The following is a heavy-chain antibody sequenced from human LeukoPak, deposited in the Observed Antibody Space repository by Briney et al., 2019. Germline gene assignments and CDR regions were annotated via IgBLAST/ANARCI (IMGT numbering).Heavy chain of an antibody. D-gene: IGHD6-25*01. CDR1: GGSFSGYY. Sequence: TSSETLSLTCAVYGGSFSGYYWSWIRQPPGKGLEWIGEINHSGSTNYNPSLKSRVTISVDTSKNQFSLKLSSVTAEDTAVYYCAKERFDYWGQGTLVTVSS. V-gene: IGHV4-34*01. CDR2: INHSGST. CDR3: AKERFDY. J-gene: IGHJ4*02.